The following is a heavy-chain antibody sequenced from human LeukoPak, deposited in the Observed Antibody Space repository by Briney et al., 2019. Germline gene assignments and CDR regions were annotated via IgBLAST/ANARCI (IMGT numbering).Heavy chain of an antibody. V-gene: IGHV4-38-2*02. J-gene: IGHJ3*02. CDR2: IYHSGST. CDR3: ARDGLVLWFGEPPQNDAFDI. Sequence: SETLSLTCTVSGYSISSGYYWGWIRQPPGKGLEWIGSIYHSGSTYYNPSLKSRVTISVDTSKNQFSLKLSSVTAADTAVYYCARDGLVLWFGEPPQNDAFDIWGQGTMVTVSS. D-gene: IGHD3-10*01. CDR1: GYSISSGYY.